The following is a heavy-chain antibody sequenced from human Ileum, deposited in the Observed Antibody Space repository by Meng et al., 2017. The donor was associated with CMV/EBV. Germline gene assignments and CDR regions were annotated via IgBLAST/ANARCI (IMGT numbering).Heavy chain of an antibody. D-gene: IGHD1-14*01. V-gene: IGHV4-59*01. CDR3: ASGISVTSLNWYFDL. CDR1: GGSISSYY. J-gene: IGHJ2*01. CDR2: IYYSGST. Sequence: SENLSLTCTVSGGSISSYYWSWIRQPPGKGLEWIGYIYYSGSTNYNPSLKSRVTISVDTSKNQFSLKLSSVTAADTAVYYCASGISVTSLNWYFDLWGRGTLVTVSS.